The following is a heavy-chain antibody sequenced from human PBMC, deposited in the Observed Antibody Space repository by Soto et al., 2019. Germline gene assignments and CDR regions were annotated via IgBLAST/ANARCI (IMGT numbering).Heavy chain of an antibody. V-gene: IGHV4-31*03. CDR3: ARHNYGSGSTYFDY. Sequence: SSETLSLTCTVSGASITSGGYYWSWIRQHPGKGLEWIGYIYYSGSTYYNPSLQSRVTISVDTSKNQFSLKLSSVTAADTAVYYCARHNYGSGSTYFDYRGQGTLVTVSS. J-gene: IGHJ4*02. D-gene: IGHD3-10*01. CDR1: GASITSGGYY. CDR2: IYYSGST.